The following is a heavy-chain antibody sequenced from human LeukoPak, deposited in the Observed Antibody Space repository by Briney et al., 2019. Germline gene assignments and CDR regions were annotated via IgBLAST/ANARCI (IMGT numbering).Heavy chain of an antibody. J-gene: IGHJ4*02. CDR1: GFTFSSYW. V-gene: IGHV3-74*01. Sequence: GGSLGLSCAASGFTFSSYWMHWVRQAPGKGLVWVSRINSGGRSTIYADSVKGRFTISRDNARNTLYLQMNSLRAEDTAVYYCARANGDLWVDYWGQGTLVTVSS. CDR3: ARANGDLWVDY. D-gene: IGHD4-17*01. CDR2: INSGGRST.